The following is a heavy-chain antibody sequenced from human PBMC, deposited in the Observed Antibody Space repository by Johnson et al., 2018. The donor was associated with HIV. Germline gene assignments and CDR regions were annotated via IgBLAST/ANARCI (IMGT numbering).Heavy chain of an antibody. Sequence: VQLVESGGGLVQPGRSLRLSCAASGFTFDDYAMHWVRQAPGKGLEWVSGISWNSGSIGYADSVKGRFTISRDNAKNSLYLQMNSLRAEDTALYYCAKGRTYYYDSSGSTWDAFDIWGQGTMVTVSS. CDR2: ISWNSGSI. CDR3: AKGRTYYYDSSGSTWDAFDI. V-gene: IGHV3-9*01. J-gene: IGHJ3*02. CDR1: GFTFDDYA. D-gene: IGHD3-22*01.